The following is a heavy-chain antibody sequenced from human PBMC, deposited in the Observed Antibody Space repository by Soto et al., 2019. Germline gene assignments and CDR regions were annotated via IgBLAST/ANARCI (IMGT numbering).Heavy chain of an antibody. V-gene: IGHV1-2*02. Sequence: QLHLVQSGAVVKKPGASVTVSCSASGYPVTAYYMHWVRQAPGRGLEWMGGINPATGAAKYTQTFQGGVTMTRDTSTRTVFLGLSGLTSEDTAVFYCARGGGVGVAGSAAFDMWGQGTLVTVSS. CDR2: INPATGAA. J-gene: IGHJ3*02. CDR3: ARGGGVGVAGSAAFDM. D-gene: IGHD3-3*01. CDR1: GYPVTAYY.